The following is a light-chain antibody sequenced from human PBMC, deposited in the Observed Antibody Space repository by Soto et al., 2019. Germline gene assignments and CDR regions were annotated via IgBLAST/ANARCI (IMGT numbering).Light chain of an antibody. CDR3: QQSGSSLWT. CDR2: GAS. CDR1: QSVSSTY. V-gene: IGKV3-20*01. J-gene: IGKJ1*01. Sequence: EIVLTQSPGTLSLSPGERATLSCRTSQSVSSTYLAWYQQKPGQPPRLLIYGASNRATGIPDRFSGSGSGTDFTLTISRLGPEDFAVYYCQQSGSSLWTFGQGTKLETK.